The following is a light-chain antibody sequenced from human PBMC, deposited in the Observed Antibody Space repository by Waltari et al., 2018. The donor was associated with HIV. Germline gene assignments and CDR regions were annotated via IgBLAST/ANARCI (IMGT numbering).Light chain of an antibody. CDR3: AVWDDRVNGPM. CDR1: RSNIGPNG. V-gene: IGLV1-44*01. CDR2: GDF. J-gene: IGLJ3*02. Sequence: QTVLTQTPSASGSPGQRVTISCAGTRSNIGPNGVDWYQKFPGMAPKLLRYGDFQRPAGVPDRFSGSKSGTSASLAISGLRAGDEADYYCAVWDDRVNGPMFGGGTKVTVL.